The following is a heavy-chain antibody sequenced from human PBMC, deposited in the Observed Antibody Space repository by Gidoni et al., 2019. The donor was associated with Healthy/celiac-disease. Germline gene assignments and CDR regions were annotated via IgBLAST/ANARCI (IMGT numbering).Heavy chain of an antibody. Sequence: QLQLQESGPGLVKPSETLSLTCTVSGGSISSNNYYWGWIRQPPGKGLEWIGHIYYSGGPYYNPSLESRVTISIDTSKIQFSLKLSSVTAADTAVYYCARDGVGSSTWDFDYWGQGTLVTVSS. V-gene: IGHV4-39*07. D-gene: IGHD6-13*01. CDR1: GGSISSNNYY. J-gene: IGHJ4*02. CDR2: IYYSGGP. CDR3: ARDGVGSSTWDFDY.